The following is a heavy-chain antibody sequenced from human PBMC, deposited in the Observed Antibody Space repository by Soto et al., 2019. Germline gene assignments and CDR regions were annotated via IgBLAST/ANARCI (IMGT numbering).Heavy chain of an antibody. Sequence: EVQLVESGGGSVQPGGSLRLSCAASGFTFSSYSINWVRQAPGKGLEWLAYISGYGDTIYYTDPVKARFNISRDNAKNSLYLPMNSLRVEDTATYYCARAAGTRAPRFDYWGQGTLVTVSS. J-gene: IGHJ4*02. CDR2: ISGYGDTI. V-gene: IGHV3-48*01. D-gene: IGHD3-10*01. CDR1: GFTFSSYS. CDR3: ARAAGTRAPRFDY.